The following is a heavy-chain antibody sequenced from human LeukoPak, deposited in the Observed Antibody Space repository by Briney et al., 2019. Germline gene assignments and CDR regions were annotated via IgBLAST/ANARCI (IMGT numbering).Heavy chain of an antibody. Sequence: PGGSLRLSCAASGFTFVNAWMSWVGQAPGKGVQWVGRIKNNGHGGTTEYAAPVKGRFTISRVDSKNTLYLQMNSLKTEDTAVYYCTPHGFRDLEYGGQGALVTVSS. CDR2: IKNNGHGGTT. CDR3: TPHGFRDLEY. CDR1: GFTFVNAW. D-gene: IGHD3-10*01. V-gene: IGHV3-15*01. J-gene: IGHJ4*02.